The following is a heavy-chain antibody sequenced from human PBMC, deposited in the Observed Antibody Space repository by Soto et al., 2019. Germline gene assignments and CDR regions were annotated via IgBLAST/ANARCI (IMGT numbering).Heavy chain of an antibody. CDR2: IIPIFGTA. CDR3: ARRGYQLPQTGYYYYGMDV. V-gene: IGHV1-69*01. J-gene: IGHJ6*02. Sequence: QVQLVQSGAEVKKPGSSVKVSCKASGGTFSSYAISWVRQAPGQGLEWMGGIIPIFGTANYAQKFQGRVTITAEESTSTAYMELSSLRSEDTAVYYCARRGYQLPQTGYYYYGMDVWGQGTTVTVSS. CDR1: GGTFSSYA. D-gene: IGHD2-2*01.